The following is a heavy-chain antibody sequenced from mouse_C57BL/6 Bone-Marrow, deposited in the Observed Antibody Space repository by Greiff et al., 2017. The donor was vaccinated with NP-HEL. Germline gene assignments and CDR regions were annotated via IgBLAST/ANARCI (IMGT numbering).Heavy chain of an antibody. CDR3: ARWDSKRAMDY. Sequence: QVQLKESGAELVRPGASVKLSCKASGYTFTDYYINWVKQRPGQGLEWIARIYPGSGNTYYNEKFKGKATLTAEKSSSTAYMQLSSLTSEDSAVYFCARWDSKRAMDYWGQGTSVTVSS. CDR2: IYPGSGNT. V-gene: IGHV1-76*01. D-gene: IGHD2-5*01. J-gene: IGHJ4*01. CDR1: GYTFTDYY.